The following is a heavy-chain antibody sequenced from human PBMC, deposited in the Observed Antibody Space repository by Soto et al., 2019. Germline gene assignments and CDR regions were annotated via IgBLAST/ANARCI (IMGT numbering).Heavy chain of an antibody. V-gene: IGHV4-34*01. CDR1: GGSFSGYY. D-gene: IGHD3-10*01. J-gene: IGHJ4*02. Sequence: PSETLSLNCAVYGGSFSGYYWSWIRQPPGKGLEWIGEINHSGSTNYNPSLKSRVTISVDTSKNQFSLKLSSVTAADTAVYYCARAPSRPYYGSGSSRLYYFDYWGQGTLVTVSS. CDR2: INHSGST. CDR3: ARAPSRPYYGSGSSRLYYFDY.